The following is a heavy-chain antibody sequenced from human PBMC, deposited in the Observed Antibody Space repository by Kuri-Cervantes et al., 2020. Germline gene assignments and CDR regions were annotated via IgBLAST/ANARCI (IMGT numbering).Heavy chain of an antibody. V-gene: IGHV3-23*01. CDR3: AKVRRVNYYFDY. J-gene: IGHJ4*02. CDR2: ISGSGGST. Sequence: GESLKISCAASGFTFSSYAMSWVRQAPGKGLEWVSAISGSGGSTYYADSVKGRFTISRDNSKNTLYLQMNSLRAEDTVVYYCAKVRRVNYYFDYWGQGTLVTVSS. CDR1: GFTFSSYA. D-gene: IGHD1-20*01.